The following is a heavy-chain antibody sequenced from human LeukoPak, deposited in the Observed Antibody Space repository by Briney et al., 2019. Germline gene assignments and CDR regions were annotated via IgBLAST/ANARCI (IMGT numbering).Heavy chain of an antibody. CDR2: IYSGGST. Sequence: GGSLRLSCAASGFTVSSNYMSWVRQAPGKGLEWVSVIYSGGSTYYADSVKGRFTISRDNSKDTLYLQMNSLRAEDTAVYYCARDAGAADFDYWGQGTLVTVSS. J-gene: IGHJ4*02. CDR1: GFTVSSNY. V-gene: IGHV3-53*01. CDR3: ARDAGAADFDY. D-gene: IGHD6-13*01.